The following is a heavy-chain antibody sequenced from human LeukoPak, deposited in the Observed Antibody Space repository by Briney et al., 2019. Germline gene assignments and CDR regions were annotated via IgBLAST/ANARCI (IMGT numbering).Heavy chain of an antibody. Sequence: GGSLRLSCAASGFTFSSYGMHWVRQAPGKGLEWVAVISYDGSNKYYADSVKGRFTISRDNSKNTLYLQMNSLRAEDTAVYYCAKDPRRVARNPLGDDYWGQGTLVTVSS. CDR3: AKDPRRVARNPLGDDY. CDR2: ISYDGSNK. J-gene: IGHJ4*02. V-gene: IGHV3-30*18. D-gene: IGHD3-16*01. CDR1: GFTFSSYG.